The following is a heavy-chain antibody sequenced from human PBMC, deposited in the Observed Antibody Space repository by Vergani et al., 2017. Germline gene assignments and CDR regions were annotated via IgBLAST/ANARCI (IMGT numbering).Heavy chain of an antibody. V-gene: IGHV3-33*01. CDR1: GFTFSNYG. J-gene: IGHJ6*02. CDR3: ARDGSGTRDYYGMDV. CDR2: IWYDGSNK. D-gene: IGHD1-7*01. Sequence: QVQLVESGGGVVQPGRSLRLSCAASGFTFSNYGMHWVRQAPGKGLEWVAVIWYDGSNKYYADSVKGRFTISRDNSKNTLYLQMNSLRAEDTAVYYCARDGSGTRDYYGMDVWGQGTTVTVSS.